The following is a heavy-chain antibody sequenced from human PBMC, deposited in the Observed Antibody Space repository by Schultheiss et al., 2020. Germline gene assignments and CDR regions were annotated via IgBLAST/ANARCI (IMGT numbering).Heavy chain of an antibody. Sequence: SQPLSLTCTVSGGSISSGSYYWSWIRQPAGKGLEWIGRIYTSGSTNYNPSLKSRVTISVDTSKNQFSLKLSSVTAADTAVYYCARDDGDQYYYYYGMDVWGQGTTVTVSS. D-gene: IGHD4-17*01. J-gene: IGHJ6*02. CDR2: IYTSGST. CDR1: GGSISSGSYY. V-gene: IGHV4-61*02. CDR3: ARDDGDQYYYYYGMDV.